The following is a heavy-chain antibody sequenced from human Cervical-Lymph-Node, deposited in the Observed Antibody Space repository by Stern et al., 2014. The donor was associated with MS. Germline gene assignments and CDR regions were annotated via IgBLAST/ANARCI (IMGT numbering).Heavy chain of an antibody. CDR2: IVWDDDK. D-gene: IGHD3-22*01. CDR3: AFSSSWAFEK. CDR1: GFSLSASGKC. Sequence: SGPALLKPTQTLTLTCSLSGFSLSASGKCVSWIRQSPGKALEWLALIVWDDDKHYSTSLKTRLTISKDTPKNQVVLTMTNVDSVDTGTYYCAFSSSWAFEKWGQGTRVTVSS. J-gene: IGHJ4*02. V-gene: IGHV2-70*01.